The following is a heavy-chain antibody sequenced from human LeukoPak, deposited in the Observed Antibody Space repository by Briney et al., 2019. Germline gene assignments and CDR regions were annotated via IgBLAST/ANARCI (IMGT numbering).Heavy chain of an antibody. V-gene: IGHV3-23*01. CDR1: GFTFSSYA. D-gene: IGHD6-13*01. Sequence: GGSLRLSCAASGFTFSSYAMSWVRQAPGRGLEWVSAISGRDGRTYYTDSVKGRFTISRDNSRDTLYLQMNSLRAEDTAVYYCSTSPSFGSSWYQFNYWGQGTLVTVSS. CDR3: STSPSFGSSWYQFNY. J-gene: IGHJ4*02. CDR2: ISGRDGRT.